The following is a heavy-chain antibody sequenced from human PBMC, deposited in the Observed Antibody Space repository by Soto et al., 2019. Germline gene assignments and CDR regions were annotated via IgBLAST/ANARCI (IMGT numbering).Heavy chain of an antibody. CDR3: AKVPLRPYCFYY. CDR2: ISGSGTGT. D-gene: IGHD4-17*01. Sequence: EVQLLDSGGGLVQPGGSLRLSCAASGFTFSNYAMNWVRQAPGKGLEWVSAISGSGTGTDYADSVKGRFTISRDNSKNTLYIQMTGLRAEDTVVYYGAKVPLRPYCFYYWGQGTMVTVSS. CDR1: GFTFSNYA. J-gene: IGHJ4*02. V-gene: IGHV3-23*01.